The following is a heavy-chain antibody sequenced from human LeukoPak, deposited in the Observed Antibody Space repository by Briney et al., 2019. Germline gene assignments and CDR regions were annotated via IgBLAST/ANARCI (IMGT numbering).Heavy chain of an antibody. J-gene: IGHJ4*02. D-gene: IGHD6-19*01. Sequence: GGSLRLSCAASGFTYSIYAMTWVRQAPGKGLEWVSGIPGSGAGIYYADSVKGRFTISRDNAKNSLYLQMNSLRAEDTAVYYCIVLAVTGTLGFDYWGQGTLVTVSS. CDR2: IPGSGAGI. CDR1: GFTYSIYA. CDR3: IVLAVTGTLGFDY. V-gene: IGHV3-23*01.